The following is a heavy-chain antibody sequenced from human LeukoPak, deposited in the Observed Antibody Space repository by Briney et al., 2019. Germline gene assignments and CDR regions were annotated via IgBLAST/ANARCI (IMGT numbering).Heavy chain of an antibody. CDR2: IYYSGST. V-gene: IGHV4-61*08. Sequence: PSETLSLTCAVSGYSITDGYYWGWIRQPPGKGLEWIGYIYYSGSTNYNPSLKSRVTISVDTSKNQFSLKLSSVTAADTAVYYCARDSSYGPEYYFDYWGQGTLVTVSS. CDR3: ARDSSYGPEYYFDY. D-gene: IGHD5-18*01. CDR1: GYSITDGYY. J-gene: IGHJ4*02.